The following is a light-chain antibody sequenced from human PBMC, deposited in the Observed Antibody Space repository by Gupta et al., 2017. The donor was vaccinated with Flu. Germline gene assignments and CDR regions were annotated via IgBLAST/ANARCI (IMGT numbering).Light chain of an antibody. CDR2: DTS. CDR3: LLSYSGARPYV. V-gene: IGLV7-46*01. CDR1: PGAVTSGHY. J-gene: IGLJ1*01. Sequence: QAVVTQEPSLHVSPGGTVTLTCGSSPGAVTSGHYPYWFQQKPGQAPRTLIYDTSNKHSWTPARFSGSLLGGKAALTLSGAQPEDEAEYYCLLSYSGARPYVFGTGTKVTVL.